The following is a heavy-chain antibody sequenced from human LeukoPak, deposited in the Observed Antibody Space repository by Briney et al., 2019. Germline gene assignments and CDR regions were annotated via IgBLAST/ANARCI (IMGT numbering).Heavy chain of an antibody. Sequence: SETLSLTCTVSGGFISSSSYYWGWIRQPPGKGLEWIGSNYYSGSAYYNPSLKSRVTISVDTSKNQFSLKLSSVTAADTAVYYCARDKYCNSTSCSYNDAFDIWGQGTMVTVSS. CDR2: NYYSGSA. V-gene: IGHV4-39*02. CDR3: ARDKYCNSTSCSYNDAFDI. J-gene: IGHJ3*02. CDR1: GGFISSSSYY. D-gene: IGHD2-2*01.